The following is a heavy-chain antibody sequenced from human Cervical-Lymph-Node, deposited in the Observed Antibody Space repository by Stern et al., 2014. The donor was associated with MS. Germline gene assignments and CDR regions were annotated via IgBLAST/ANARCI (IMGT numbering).Heavy chain of an antibody. Sequence: DQLVESGGGVVQPGRSLRLSCAASGFSFSAYGMHWVRQAPGKGLEWVAVVWSDGSNKYYPESVRGRFTISRDNSKNTLDLQMNSLRAEDTAVYYCAKSLDFGGNSLDFWGQGTLVTVSS. V-gene: IGHV3-33*06. J-gene: IGHJ4*02. CDR3: AKSLDFGGNSLDF. CDR1: GFSFSAYG. D-gene: IGHD4-23*01. CDR2: VWSDGSNK.